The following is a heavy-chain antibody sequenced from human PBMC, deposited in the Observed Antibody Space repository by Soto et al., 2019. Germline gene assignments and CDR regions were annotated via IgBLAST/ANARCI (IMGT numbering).Heavy chain of an antibody. CDR1: GFTFSSYA. J-gene: IGHJ4*02. Sequence: EVQLLESGGGLVQPGGSLRLSCAASGFTFSSYAMSWVRQAPGKGLEWVSAISGSGGSTYYADSVKGRFTISRDNSKNTLYLQMNSLRAEDTAVYYCGKGRNRIVVVPVYWGQGTLVTVSS. D-gene: IGHD2-2*01. V-gene: IGHV3-23*01. CDR2: ISGSGGST. CDR3: GKGRNRIVVVPVY.